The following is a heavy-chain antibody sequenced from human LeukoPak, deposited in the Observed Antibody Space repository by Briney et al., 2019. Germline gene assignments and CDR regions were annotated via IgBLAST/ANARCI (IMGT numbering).Heavy chain of an antibody. CDR1: GGSISSYY. V-gene: IGHV4-59*01. CDR3: ARVRYCSSTSCSGFDY. J-gene: IGHJ4*02. CDR2: IYYSGST. Sequence: KASETLSLTCTVSGGSISSYYWSWIRQPPGKGLEWIRYIYYSGSTNYNPSLKSRVTISVDTSKNQFSLKLSSVTAADTAVYYCARVRYCSSTSCSGFDYWGQGTLVTVSS. D-gene: IGHD2-2*01.